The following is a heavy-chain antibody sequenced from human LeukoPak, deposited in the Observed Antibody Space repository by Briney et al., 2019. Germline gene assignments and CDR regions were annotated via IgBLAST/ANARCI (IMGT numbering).Heavy chain of an antibody. V-gene: IGHV3-21*01. CDR2: ISSSSYI. J-gene: IGHJ3*02. CDR3: ARSREAVAGPYDAFDI. D-gene: IGHD6-19*01. Sequence: GGSLRLSCAASGFTFSSYSMNWVRQAPGKGLEWVSSISSSSYIYYADSVEGRFTISRDNAKNSLYLQMNSLRAEDTAVYYCARSREAVAGPYDAFDIWGQGTMVTVSS. CDR1: GFTFSSYS.